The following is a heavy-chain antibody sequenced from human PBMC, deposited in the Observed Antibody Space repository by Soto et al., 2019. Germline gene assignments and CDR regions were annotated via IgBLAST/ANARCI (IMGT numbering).Heavy chain of an antibody. CDR1: GGSISGYY. V-gene: IGHV4-59*08. Sequence: SETLSLTCTVSGGSISGYYLSWIRQPPGKGLEWIGYIYYSGSTNYNPSLKSRVTISVDTSKNQFSLKLSSVTAADTAVYYCARQYGGSYADYWGQGTLVTVSS. CDR3: ARQYGGSYADY. D-gene: IGHD1-26*01. CDR2: IYYSGST. J-gene: IGHJ4*02.